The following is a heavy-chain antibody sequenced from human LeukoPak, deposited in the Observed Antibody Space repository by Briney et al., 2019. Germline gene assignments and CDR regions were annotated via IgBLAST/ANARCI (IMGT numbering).Heavy chain of an antibody. D-gene: IGHD2-15*01. CDR2: ISYDGGSK. CDR1: GFTFSSYA. Sequence: GGSLRLSCAASGFTFSSYAIHWVRQAPGKGLDWVALISYDGGSKYYAASVKGRFTISRDSSTLYLQMNSLRTEDTAVYYCARGSVGTPPPFDYWGQGTLVTVSS. V-gene: IGHV3-30*04. J-gene: IGHJ4*02. CDR3: ARGSVGTPPPFDY.